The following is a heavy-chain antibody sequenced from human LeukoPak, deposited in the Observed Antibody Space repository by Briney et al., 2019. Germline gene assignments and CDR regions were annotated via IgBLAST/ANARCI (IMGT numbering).Heavy chain of an antibody. D-gene: IGHD3-22*01. J-gene: IGHJ4*02. V-gene: IGHV3-7*01. Sequence: GGSLRLSCEASGFILTNYFMSWVRPAPGKGLEGVASIKHDGSEKYYMDSVRRRFTIYRDNTMNSLYLQMSSLRAEDTAVYCATDRGWRSSGYYLYRFEYWGQGTLVTFSS. CDR3: ATDRGWRSSGYYLYRFEY. CDR1: GFILTNYF. CDR2: IKHDGSEK.